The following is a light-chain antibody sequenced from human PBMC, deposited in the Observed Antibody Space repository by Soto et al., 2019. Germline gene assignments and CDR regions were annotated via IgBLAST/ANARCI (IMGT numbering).Light chain of an antibody. J-gene: IGKJ5*01. V-gene: IGKV4-1*01. CDR3: QHYYSTPIT. CDR1: QSVLFSSNNKNY. Sequence: DIVMTQSPDSLALSLGYRSTINCNSSQSVLFSSNNKNYLAWYQQKPGQPPKLLIYWASTLESGVPDRFSGSGSGTDFTLTISSLQAEDVAVYYCQHYYSTPITFGQGTRLEIK. CDR2: WAS.